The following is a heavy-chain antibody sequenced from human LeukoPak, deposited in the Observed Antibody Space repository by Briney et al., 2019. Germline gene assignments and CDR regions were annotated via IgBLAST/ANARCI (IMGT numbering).Heavy chain of an antibody. CDR1: GGSFSGYY. CDR3: ARGLIKGIAVAGSG. Sequence: SETLSLPCAVYGGSFSGYYWSWIRQPPGKGREWIGEINHTGNKNYNPSPTSRVTISIDTSKNQFSLKLSSVTAADTAVYYCARGLIKGIAVAGSGWGRGTLVTVSS. D-gene: IGHD6-19*01. J-gene: IGHJ4*02. CDR2: INHTGNK. V-gene: IGHV4-34*01.